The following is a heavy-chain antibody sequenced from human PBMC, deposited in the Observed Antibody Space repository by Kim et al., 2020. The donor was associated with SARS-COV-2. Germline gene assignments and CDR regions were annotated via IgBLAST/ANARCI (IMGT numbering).Heavy chain of an antibody. CDR3: AKDRPPYYYDSSGYYDGPFDY. V-gene: IGHV3-23*01. Sequence: FTISRDNSKNTLYLQMNSLRAEDTAVYYCAKDRPPYYYDSSGYYDGPFDYWGQGTLVTVSS. D-gene: IGHD3-22*01. J-gene: IGHJ4*02.